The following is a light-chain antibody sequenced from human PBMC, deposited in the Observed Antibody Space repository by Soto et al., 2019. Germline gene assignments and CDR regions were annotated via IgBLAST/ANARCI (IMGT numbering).Light chain of an antibody. CDR3: SSYTSSSTYV. CDR2: DVS. J-gene: IGLJ1*01. CDR1: SSDVGGYNY. Sequence: QSALTQPASVSGSPGQSITISCPGTSSDVGGYNYVSWYQQHPGKAPKLMIYDVSNRPSGVSNRFSGSKSGNTASLTISGLQAEDEADYYCSSYTSSSTYVFVTGTKVTVL. V-gene: IGLV2-14*03.